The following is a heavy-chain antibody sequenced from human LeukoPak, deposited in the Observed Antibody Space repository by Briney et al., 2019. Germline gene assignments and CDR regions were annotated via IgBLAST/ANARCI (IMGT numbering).Heavy chain of an antibody. CDR3: AKDRGIAVAGTFGY. CDR1: GFTFSIYG. V-gene: IGHV3-30*18. Sequence: SGGSLRLSCAASGFTFSIYGMHWVRQAPGKGLEWVAAIIYDGSNKYYADSVKGRFTISRDNSKNALDLQMSSLRAEDTAVYYCAKDRGIAVAGTFGYWGQGTLVTVSS. D-gene: IGHD6-19*01. J-gene: IGHJ4*02. CDR2: IIYDGSNK.